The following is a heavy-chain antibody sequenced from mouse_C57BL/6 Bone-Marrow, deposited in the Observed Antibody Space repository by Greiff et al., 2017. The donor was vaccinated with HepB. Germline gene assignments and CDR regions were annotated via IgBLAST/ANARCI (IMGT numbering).Heavy chain of an antibody. V-gene: IGHV5-9*01. CDR1: GFTFSSYT. Sequence: DVKLVESGGGLVKPGGSLKLSCAASGFTFSSYTMSWVRQTPEKRLEWVATISGGGGNTYYPDSVKGRFTISRDNAKNTLYLQMSSLRSEDTALYYCARHPYSNYEAYWGQGTLVTVSA. CDR2: ISGGGGNT. CDR3: ARHPYSNYEAY. J-gene: IGHJ3*01. D-gene: IGHD2-5*01.